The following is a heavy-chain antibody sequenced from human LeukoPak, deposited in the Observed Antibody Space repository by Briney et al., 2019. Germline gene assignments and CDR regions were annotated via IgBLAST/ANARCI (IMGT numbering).Heavy chain of an antibody. CDR1: GDSVSSNSAA. CDR2: TYYRSKWYN. J-gene: IGHJ5*02. V-gene: IGHV6-1*01. D-gene: IGHD2-2*01. Sequence: SQTLSLTCAISGDSVSSNSAAWNWIRQFPSRGLEWLGRTYYRSKWYNNYAISVKSRITINPDTSKNQFSLQLNSVTPEDTAVYYCARDFCSRSNCPNNWIDPWGQGTLVTVSS. CDR3: ARDFCSRSNCPNNWIDP.